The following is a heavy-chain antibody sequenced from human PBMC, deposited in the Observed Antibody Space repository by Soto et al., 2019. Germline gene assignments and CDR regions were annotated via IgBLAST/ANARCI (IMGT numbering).Heavy chain of an antibody. CDR3: AKGLAVVVYIAPPYYYYYMDV. D-gene: IGHD2-15*01. CDR2: IGTGGDIT. CDR1: GFTFSNYA. V-gene: IGHV3-23*01. Sequence: EVLLLESGGGLVQPGGSLRLSCAASGFTFSNYAMSWVRQAPGKGLEWVSAIGTGGDITYYADSVEGRFTISRDNSQDTLYLQMTGLRAEDKAVYYCAKGLAVVVYIAPPYYYYYMDVWGKGTTVTVSS. J-gene: IGHJ6*03.